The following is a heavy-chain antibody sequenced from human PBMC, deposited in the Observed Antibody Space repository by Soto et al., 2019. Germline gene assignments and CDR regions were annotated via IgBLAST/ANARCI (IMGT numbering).Heavy chain of an antibody. J-gene: IGHJ4*02. CDR1: GDTFTLYS. CDR2: INPILSMS. Sequence: QVQLVQSGAEVKRPGSSVKVSCKASGDTFTLYSINWVRQAPGLGLEWMGRINPILSMSNYAQRFQGRVTMTAEKSTSTAYMELSSLRSEDTAIYYCASSYGSGYRAFDYWGQGALVTVSS. D-gene: IGHD3-10*01. CDR3: ASSYGSGYRAFDY. V-gene: IGHV1-69*02.